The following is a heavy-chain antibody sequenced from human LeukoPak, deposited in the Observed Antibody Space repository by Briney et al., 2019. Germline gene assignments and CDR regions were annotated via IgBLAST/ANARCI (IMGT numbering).Heavy chain of an antibody. CDR1: GFTFSSYA. D-gene: IGHD3-22*01. CDR2: ISYDGSNK. CDR3: ARGRVEMGSGYYFDY. J-gene: IGHJ4*02. Sequence: GRPLRLSCAASGFTFSSYAMHWVRQAPGKGLEWVAVISYDGSNKYYADSVKGRFTISRDNSKNTLYLQMNSLRAEDTAVYYCARGRVEMGSGYYFDYWGQGTLVTVSS. V-gene: IGHV3-30-3*01.